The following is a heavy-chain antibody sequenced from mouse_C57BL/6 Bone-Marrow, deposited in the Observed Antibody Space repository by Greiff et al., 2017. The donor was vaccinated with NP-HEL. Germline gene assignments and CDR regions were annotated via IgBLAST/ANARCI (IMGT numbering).Heavy chain of an antibody. V-gene: IGHV1-81*01. CDR1: GYTFTSYG. D-gene: IGHD2-4*01. CDR2: IYPRSGNT. J-gene: IGHJ3*01. Sequence: VQLQQSGAELARPGASVKLPCKASGYTFTSYGISWVKQRTGQGLEWIGEIYPRSGNTYYNEKFKGKATLTADKSSSTAYMELRSLTSEDSAVYFCARDGYDYRFAYWGQGTLVTVSA. CDR3: ARDGYDYRFAY.